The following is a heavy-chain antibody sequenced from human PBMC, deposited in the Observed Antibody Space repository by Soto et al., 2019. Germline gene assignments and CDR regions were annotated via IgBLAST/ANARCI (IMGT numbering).Heavy chain of an antibody. J-gene: IGHJ5*02. CDR1: GFTFSSYW. V-gene: IGHV3-7*03. CDR3: ARDQISYYDSSGYMYNWFDP. Sequence: SLRISCAASGFTFSSYWMSWVRQDPGKGLELVANIKQDGSEKYYVDSVKGRFTISRDNAKNSLYLQMNSLRAEDTAVYYCARDQISYYDSSGYMYNWFDPWGQGXLVTVYS. D-gene: IGHD3-22*01. CDR2: IKQDGSEK.